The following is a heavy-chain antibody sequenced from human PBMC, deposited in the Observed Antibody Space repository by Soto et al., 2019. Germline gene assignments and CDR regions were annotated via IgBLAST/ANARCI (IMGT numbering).Heavy chain of an antibody. CDR1: GFSLSTSGVG. Sequence: SGPTLVKPTQTLTLTCTFSGFSLSTSGVGVGWIRQPPGKALEWLALIYWNDDKRYSPSLKSRLTITKDTSKNQVVLTMTNMDPVDTATYYCAHRPGLLWPFDPWGQGTLVTVSS. CDR3: AHRPGLLWPFDP. CDR2: IYWNDDK. J-gene: IGHJ5*02. D-gene: IGHD3-10*01. V-gene: IGHV2-5*01.